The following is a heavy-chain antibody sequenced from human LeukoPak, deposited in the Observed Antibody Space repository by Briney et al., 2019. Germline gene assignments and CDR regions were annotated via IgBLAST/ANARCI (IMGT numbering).Heavy chain of an antibody. CDR1: GFIFSSYS. CDR2: IYSGGST. V-gene: IGHV3-53*01. CDR3: ARGSIAALDY. Sequence: GGSLRLSCAASGFIFSSYSMSWVRQAPGKGLEWVSVIYSGGSTYYADSVKGRFTISRDNSKNTLYLQMNSLRAEDTAVYYCARGSIAALDYWGQGTLVTVSS. D-gene: IGHD6-6*01. J-gene: IGHJ4*02.